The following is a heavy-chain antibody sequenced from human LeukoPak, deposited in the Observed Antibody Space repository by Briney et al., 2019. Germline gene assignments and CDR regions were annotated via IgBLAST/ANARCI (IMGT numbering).Heavy chain of an antibody. Sequence: PGGSLRPSCAASGFTFSSYSMNWVRQAPGKGLEWVSSISSSSSYIYYADSVKGRFTISRDNAKNSLYLQMNSLRAEDTAVYYCARDPGYCSGGSCYFEHIWGQGTMVTVSS. V-gene: IGHV3-21*01. D-gene: IGHD2-15*01. CDR2: ISSSSSYI. J-gene: IGHJ3*02. CDR1: GFTFSSYS. CDR3: ARDPGYCSGGSCYFEHI.